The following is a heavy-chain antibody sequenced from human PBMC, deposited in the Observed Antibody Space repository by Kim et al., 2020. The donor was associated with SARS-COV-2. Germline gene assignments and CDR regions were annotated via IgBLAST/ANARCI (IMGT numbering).Heavy chain of an antibody. CDR2: GNP. V-gene: IGHV7-4-1*02. D-gene: IGHD2-8*02. Sequence: GNPTYAQGVTGRFVFSLDTSVSTAYLQVSSLKAEDTAVYYCARDSTGYFDSWGQGTLVTVSS. J-gene: IGHJ4*02. CDR3: ARDSTGYFDS.